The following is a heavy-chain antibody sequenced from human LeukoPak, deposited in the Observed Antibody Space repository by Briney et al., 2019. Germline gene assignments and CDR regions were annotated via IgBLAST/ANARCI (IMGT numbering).Heavy chain of an antibody. D-gene: IGHD3-9*01. CDR2: IYYSGST. Sequence: PSDTLSLTCTVSGGSISIYYWSWIRQPPGKGLEWIGYIYYSGSTNYNPSLKSRVTISVDTSKNQFSLKLSSVTAADTAVYYCARGDHLYNILTGYYTFFDYWGQGTLVTVSS. V-gene: IGHV4-59*07. CDR1: GGSISIYY. CDR3: ARGDHLYNILTGYYTFFDY. J-gene: IGHJ4*02.